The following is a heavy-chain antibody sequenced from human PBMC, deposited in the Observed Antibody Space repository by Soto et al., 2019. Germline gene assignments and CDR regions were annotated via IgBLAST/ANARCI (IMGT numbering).Heavy chain of an antibody. V-gene: IGHV1-8*01. CDR3: ARETTSYARDV. Sequence: QVQLVQSGAEVKKPGASVKVSCKASGYTFTSYDINWVRQATGQGLEWMGWMNPNIGNTGYAQKFQGRVTMTRNTSRSTAYMELCSLRSEYPAVYYCARETTSYARDVWGQGTTVTVSS. CDR2: MNPNIGNT. CDR1: GYTFTSYD. D-gene: IGHD1-1*01. J-gene: IGHJ6*02.